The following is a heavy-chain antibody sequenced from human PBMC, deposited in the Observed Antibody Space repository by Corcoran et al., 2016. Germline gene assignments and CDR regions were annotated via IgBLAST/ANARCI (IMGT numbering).Heavy chain of an antibody. V-gene: IGHV1-46*01. J-gene: IGHJ3*02. CDR3: AGERVDTAIGDAFDI. CDR1: GYTFTSYY. CDR2: INPSGGST. D-gene: IGHD5-18*01. Sequence: QVQLVQSGAEVKKPGASVKVSCKASGYTFTSYYMHWVRQAPGQGLEWMGIINPSGGSTSYAQKFQGRVTMTRDTSTSTVYMELRSLRSEDTAVYYCAGERVDTAIGDAFDIWGQGTMVTVSS.